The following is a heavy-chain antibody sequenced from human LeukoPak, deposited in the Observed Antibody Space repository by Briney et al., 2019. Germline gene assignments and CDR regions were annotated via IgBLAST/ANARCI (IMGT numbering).Heavy chain of an antibody. CDR3: ARDTDWFDP. D-gene: IGHD2-8*02. V-gene: IGHV4-39*02. J-gene: IGHJ5*02. CDR2: IYYSGST. CDR1: GGSITNGGYY. Sequence: SETLSLTCTVSGGSITNGGYYWSWIRQPPGKGLEWIGSIYYSGSTYYNPSLKSRVTISVDTSKNQFSLKLSSVTAADTAVYYCARDTDWFDPWGQGTLVTVSS.